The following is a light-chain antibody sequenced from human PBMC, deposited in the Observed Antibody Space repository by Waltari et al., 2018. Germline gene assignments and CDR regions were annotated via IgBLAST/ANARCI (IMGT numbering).Light chain of an antibody. J-gene: IGLJ2*01. V-gene: IGLV2-8*01. Sequence: QSALTQPPSASGSPGQSVTISCTGPSSDVGGYKYVSWYQFHPGKAPKLLLYEGCNRPSGVPDRFSGSKSGNTASLIVSGLQAEDEAEYYCSSYAGNNFVVFGGGTQLTVL. CDR1: SSDVGGYKY. CDR3: SSYAGNNFVV. CDR2: EGC.